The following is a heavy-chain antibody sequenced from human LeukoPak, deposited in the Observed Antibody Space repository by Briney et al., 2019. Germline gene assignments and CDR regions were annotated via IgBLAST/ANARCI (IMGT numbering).Heavy chain of an antibody. V-gene: IGHV4-4*07. CDR3: ARQIASAGTAGFDF. D-gene: IGHD6-13*01. CDR2: IYSTGST. Sequence: SETLSLTCTVSGGSISSYYWSWIRQLAGKGLEWIGRIYSTGSTNYNPSLKSRVPMSVDTSKNQFSLRLRSVTAADTAVYYCARQIASAGTAGFDFWGQGALVTVSS. J-gene: IGHJ4*02. CDR1: GGSISSYY.